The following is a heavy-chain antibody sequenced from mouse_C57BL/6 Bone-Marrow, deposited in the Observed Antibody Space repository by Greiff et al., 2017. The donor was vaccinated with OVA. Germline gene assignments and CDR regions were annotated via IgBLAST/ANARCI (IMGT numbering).Heavy chain of an antibody. J-gene: IGHJ2*01. Sequence: QVQLQQSGPELVKPGASVKISCKASGYAFSSSWMNWVKQRPGKGLEWIGRIYPGDGDTNYNGKFKGKATLTADKSSSTAYMQLSSLTSEDSAVYFCARVKLRRGNFDYWGQGTTLTVSS. D-gene: IGHD2-4*01. CDR3: ARVKLRRGNFDY. CDR2: IYPGDGDT. CDR1: GYAFSSSW. V-gene: IGHV1-82*01.